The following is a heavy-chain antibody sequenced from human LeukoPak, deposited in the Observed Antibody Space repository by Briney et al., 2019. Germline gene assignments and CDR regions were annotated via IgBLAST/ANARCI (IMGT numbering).Heavy chain of an antibody. V-gene: IGHV3-66*01. Sequence: PGGSLRPSCAVSGFTVNSNYMSWVRQAPGKGLEWVSVIYSGGSTYYADSVKGRFTISRDNSKNTLYLQMNNLRAEDTAVYYCASWKSTSWYYFDYWGQGTLVTVSS. CDR2: IYSGGST. J-gene: IGHJ4*02. CDR1: GFTVNSNY. CDR3: ASWKSTSWYYFDY. D-gene: IGHD6-13*01.